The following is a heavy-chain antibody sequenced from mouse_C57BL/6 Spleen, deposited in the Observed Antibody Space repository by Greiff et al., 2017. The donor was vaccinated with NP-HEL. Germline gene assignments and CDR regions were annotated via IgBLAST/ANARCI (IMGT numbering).Heavy chain of an antibody. Sequence: DVKLVESGGGLVQPGGSLSLSCAASGFTFTDYYMSWVRQPPGKALEWLGFIRNKANGYTTEYSASVKGRFTISRDNSQSILYLQMNALRAEDSATYYCARSITTVVAFDYWGQGTTLTVSS. CDR2: IRNKANGYTT. V-gene: IGHV7-3*01. CDR1: GFTFTDYY. J-gene: IGHJ2*01. CDR3: ARSITTVVAFDY. D-gene: IGHD1-1*01.